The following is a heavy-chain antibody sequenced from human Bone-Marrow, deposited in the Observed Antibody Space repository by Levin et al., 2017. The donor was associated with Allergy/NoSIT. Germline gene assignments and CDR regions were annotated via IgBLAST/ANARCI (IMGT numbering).Heavy chain of an antibody. CDR2: ISAAGAT. CDR1: GFTFSNYD. J-gene: IGHJ5*02. CDR3: ATQVPAAMGWFDP. Sequence: GESLKISCAASGFTFSNYDMSWVRQAPGKGLGWVSAISAAGATYYTDSVKGRFTISRDNSKNTLYLQMNSLRAEDTAVYYCATQVPAAMGWFDPWGQGTLVTVSS. V-gene: IGHV3-23*01. D-gene: IGHD2-2*01.